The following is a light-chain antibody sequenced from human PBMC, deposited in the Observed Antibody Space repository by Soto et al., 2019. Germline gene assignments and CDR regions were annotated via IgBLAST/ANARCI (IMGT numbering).Light chain of an antibody. J-gene: IGKJ3*01. Sequence: DIQMTQSPSSLSASVGDRVTITCRASQVISIFLNWYQQKPGKAPDLLIYAASTLQTGVPSRFSDNGSGTDFALTISSLRPEDFATYYCQQTYRLGVFSFGPGTKVDIK. CDR1: QVISIF. V-gene: IGKV1-39*01. CDR3: QQTYRLGVFS. CDR2: AAS.